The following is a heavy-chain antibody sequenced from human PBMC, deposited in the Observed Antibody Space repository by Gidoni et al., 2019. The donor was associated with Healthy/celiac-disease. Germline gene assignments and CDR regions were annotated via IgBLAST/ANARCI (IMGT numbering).Heavy chain of an antibody. CDR1: GFSLSTSGVG. Sequence: QITLKESGPTLVKPTQTLTLTCTFSGFSLSTSGVGVGWIRQPPGKALEWLALIYWDDDKRYSPSLKSRLTITKDTSKNQVVLTMTNMDPVDTATYYCALYDILTGYPRIRYAFDYWGQGTLVTVSS. CDR2: IYWDDDK. D-gene: IGHD3-9*01. V-gene: IGHV2-5*02. J-gene: IGHJ4*02. CDR3: ALYDILTGYPRIRYAFDY.